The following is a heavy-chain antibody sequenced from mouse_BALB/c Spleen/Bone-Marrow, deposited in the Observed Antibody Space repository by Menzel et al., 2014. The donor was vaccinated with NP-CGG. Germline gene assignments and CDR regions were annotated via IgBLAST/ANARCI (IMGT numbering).Heavy chain of an antibody. CDR3: TISVTRWNYAMDY. J-gene: IGHJ4*01. Sequence: EVQRVESGPELVKPGASMKISCKASGYSLTGYSMNWVKQSHGRNLEWIGLINTYNGGTNYNQKFKGKATLTVDKSSXTTYIEFLILTSDDSTFYYCTISVTRWNYAMDYLGQGASVTVSS. V-gene: IGHV1-18*01. CDR2: INTYNGGT. D-gene: IGHD2-13*01. CDR1: GYSLTGYS.